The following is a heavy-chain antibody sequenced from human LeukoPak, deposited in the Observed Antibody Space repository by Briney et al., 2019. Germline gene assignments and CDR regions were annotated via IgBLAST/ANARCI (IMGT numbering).Heavy chain of an antibody. Sequence: GASVTVSCKASGYTFTSYDINWVRQATGQGLEWMGWMNPNSGNTGYAQKFQGRVTMTRNTSISTAYMELSSLRSEDTAVYYCARRRQWLARFTFDYWGQGTLVTVSS. V-gene: IGHV1-8*01. D-gene: IGHD6-19*01. J-gene: IGHJ4*02. CDR2: MNPNSGNT. CDR1: GYTFTSYD. CDR3: ARRRQWLARFTFDY.